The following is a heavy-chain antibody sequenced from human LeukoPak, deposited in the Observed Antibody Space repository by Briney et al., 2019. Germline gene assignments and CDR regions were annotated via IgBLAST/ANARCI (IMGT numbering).Heavy chain of an antibody. CDR3: ARERGSGYFFDY. Sequence: SQTLSLTCTVSGGSISSGDYYWSWIRQPPGKGLEGIGYIYYSGSTYYNPSLKSRVTISVDTSKNQFSLKLSSVTAADTAVYYCARERGSGYFFDYWGQGTLVTVSS. J-gene: IGHJ4*02. CDR2: IYYSGST. V-gene: IGHV4-30-4*08. D-gene: IGHD3-22*01. CDR1: GGSISSGDYY.